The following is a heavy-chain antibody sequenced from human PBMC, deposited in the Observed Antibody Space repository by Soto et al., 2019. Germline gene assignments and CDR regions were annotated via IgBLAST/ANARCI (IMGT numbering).Heavy chain of an antibody. CDR3: ARGYGKKNFDS. D-gene: IGHD4-17*01. V-gene: IGHV4-34*01. CDR1: GGSFSGYY. Sequence: SETLSLTCAVYGGSFSGYYWSWIRQPPGKGLEWIGEINHSGSTNYNPSLKSRVTISVDTSKNQFSLKLSSVTAADTAVYYCARGYGKKNFDSWGQGTLVTVSS. J-gene: IGHJ4*02. CDR2: INHSGST.